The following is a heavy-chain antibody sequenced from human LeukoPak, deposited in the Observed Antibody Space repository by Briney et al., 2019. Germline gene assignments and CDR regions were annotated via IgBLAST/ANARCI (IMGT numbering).Heavy chain of an antibody. V-gene: IGHV1-69*13. Sequence: SVKVSCKASGGTFSSYAISWVRQAPGQGLEWMGGIIPIFGTANYAQKFQGRVTITADESTSTAYMELSSLRSEDTSVYYCARDRSVSDRTVVVPSAFDIWGQGTMVTVSS. CDR3: ARDRSVSDRTVVVPSAFDI. D-gene: IGHD3-22*01. CDR1: GGTFSSYA. CDR2: IIPIFGTA. J-gene: IGHJ3*02.